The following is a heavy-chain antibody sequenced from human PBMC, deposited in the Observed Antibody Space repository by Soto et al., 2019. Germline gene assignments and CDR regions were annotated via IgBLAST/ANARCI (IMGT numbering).Heavy chain of an antibody. V-gene: IGHV1-69*13. CDR3: ASELAVYGDRMYFDY. CDR2: IIPIFGTA. J-gene: IGHJ4*02. D-gene: IGHD4-17*01. CDR1: GGTFSSYA. Sequence: SVKVSCKASGGTFSSYAISWVRQAPGQGLEWMGGIIPIFGTANYAQKFQGRVTITADESTSTAYMELSSLRSEDTAVYYCASELAVYGDRMYFDYWGQGTLVTVSS.